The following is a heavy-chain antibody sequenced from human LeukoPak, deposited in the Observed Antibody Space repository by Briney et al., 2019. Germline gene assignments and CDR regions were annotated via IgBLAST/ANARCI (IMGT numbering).Heavy chain of an antibody. D-gene: IGHD3-22*01. V-gene: IGHV4-34*01. CDR3: ARLGVYYDSSGYHRGAFDI. J-gene: IGHJ3*02. CDR2: INHSGST. Sequence: PSETLSLTCAVYGGSFSGYYWSWIRQPPGKGLEWIGEINHSGSTNYNPSLKSRVTISVDRSKNQFSLKLSSVTAADTAVYYCARLGVYYDSSGYHRGAFDIWGQGTMVTVSS. CDR1: GGSFSGYY.